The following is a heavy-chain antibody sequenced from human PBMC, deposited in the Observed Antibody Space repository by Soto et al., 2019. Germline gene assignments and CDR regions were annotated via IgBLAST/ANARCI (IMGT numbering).Heavy chain of an antibody. CDR1: GDSIRSDNYY. V-gene: IGHV4-31*03. CDR3: ASAIVQTWRPLEY. J-gene: IGHJ4*02. Sequence: LSLTCSVSGDSIRSDNYYWSWVRQHPGKGLEWIGTIYYSGSIYYNPSLQSRVNISIVSSVNQVSLKVRSVSAADTAVYYCASAIVQTWRPLEYWGQGTPVTL. CDR2: IYYSGSI. D-gene: IGHD1-26*01.